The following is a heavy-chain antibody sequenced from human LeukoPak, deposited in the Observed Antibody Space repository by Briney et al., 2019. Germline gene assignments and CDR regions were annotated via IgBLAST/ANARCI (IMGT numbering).Heavy chain of an antibody. D-gene: IGHD1-7*01. CDR2: IYHSGST. CDR1: GASISSSNYY. V-gene: IGHV4-39*07. Sequence: SETLSLTCTVSGASISSSNYYWDWIRQPPGKGLEWIGSIYHSGSTYYNPSLKSRVTISVDTSKNQFSLKLSSVTAADTAVYYCARDPPAGTSPYWGQGTLVTVSS. CDR3: ARDPPAGTSPY. J-gene: IGHJ4*02.